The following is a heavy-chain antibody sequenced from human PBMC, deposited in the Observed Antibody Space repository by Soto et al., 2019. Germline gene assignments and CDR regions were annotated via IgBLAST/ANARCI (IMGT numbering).Heavy chain of an antibody. Sequence: GGSLRLSCAAAGVTFSSYAMSWVRQAPGKGLEWVSAISGSGGSTYYADSVKGRFTVSRDNTQNSLFLLMTSMRAEDTAIYYCARDKDWAFDYWGQGTLVTVSS. J-gene: IGHJ4*02. CDR3: ARDKDWAFDY. CDR2: ISGSGGST. D-gene: IGHD3-9*01. V-gene: IGHV3-23*01. CDR1: GVTFSSYA.